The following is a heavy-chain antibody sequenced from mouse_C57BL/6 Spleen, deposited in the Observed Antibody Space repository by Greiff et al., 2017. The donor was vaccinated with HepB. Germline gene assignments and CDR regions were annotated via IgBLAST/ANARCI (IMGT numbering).Heavy chain of an antibody. Sequence: QVQLKQPGAELVMPGASVKLSCKASGYTFTSYWMHWVKQRPGQGLEWIGEIDPSDSYTNYNQKFKGKSTLTVDKSSSTAYMQLSSLTSEDSAVYYCASSRYYYGSSYVWFAYWGQGTLVTVSA. D-gene: IGHD1-1*01. CDR1: GYTFTSYW. V-gene: IGHV1-69*01. CDR3: ASSRYYYGSSYVWFAY. J-gene: IGHJ3*01. CDR2: IDPSDSYT.